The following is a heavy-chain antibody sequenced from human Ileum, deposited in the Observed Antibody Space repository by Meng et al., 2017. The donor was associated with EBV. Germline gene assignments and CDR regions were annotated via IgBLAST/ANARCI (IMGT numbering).Heavy chain of an antibody. J-gene: IGHJ4*02. V-gene: IGHV4-59*08. D-gene: IGHD2-15*01. CDR2: IYYSGST. CDR3: ARGGWSLDY. CDR1: GCSISSYY. Sequence: QGQLQESGPGLVKPSETLSLTCTASGCSISSYYWSWIRQPPGKGLEWIGYIYYSGSTNYNPSLKSRVTISVDTSKNQFSLNLSSVTAADTAVYYCARGGWSLDYWGQGTLVTVSS.